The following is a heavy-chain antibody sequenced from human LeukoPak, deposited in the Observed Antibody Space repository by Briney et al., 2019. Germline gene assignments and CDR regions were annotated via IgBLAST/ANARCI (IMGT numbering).Heavy chain of an antibody. V-gene: IGHV3-23*01. CDR1: GFTFSSYA. CDR2: ISGSGGST. D-gene: IGHD6-19*01. CDR3: AKDKVSSGWYSSWYYYYGMDV. Sequence: GGSLRLSCAASGFTFSSYAMSWVRQASGKGLEWVSAISGSGGSTYYADSVKGRFTISRDNSKNTLYLQMNSLRAEDTAVYYCAKDKVSSGWYSSWYYYYGMDVWGQGTTVTVSS. J-gene: IGHJ6*02.